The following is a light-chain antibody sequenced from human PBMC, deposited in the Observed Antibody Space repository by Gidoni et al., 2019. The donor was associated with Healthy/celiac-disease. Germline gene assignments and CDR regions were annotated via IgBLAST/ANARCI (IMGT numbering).Light chain of an antibody. Sequence: DIQVTQTPSSLSAPVGDRVPITCRASQSISSYLNWYQQKPGQAPKLLIYSASTLQSGVPSRFSGSGSGTDFTLTISSLPPEDFATYYCQQSYSTLWTFGQGTKVEIK. J-gene: IGKJ1*01. V-gene: IGKV1-39*01. CDR1: QSISSY. CDR3: QQSYSTLWT. CDR2: SAS.